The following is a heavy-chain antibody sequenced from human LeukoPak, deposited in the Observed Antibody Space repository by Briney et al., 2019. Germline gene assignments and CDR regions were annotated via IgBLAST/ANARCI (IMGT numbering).Heavy chain of an antibody. CDR3: AKVLFQWDRTTDLFDY. J-gene: IGHJ4*02. D-gene: IGHD1-26*01. V-gene: IGHV3-23*01. CDR1: GITLSNYG. Sequence: GGSLRLSCAVSGITLSNYGMSWVRQAPGKGLEWVAGISDSGGRTNYADSVKGRFTISRDNSKNTLYLQMNSLRAEDTAVYYCAKVLFQWDRTTDLFDYWGQGTLVTVSS. CDR2: ISDSGGRT.